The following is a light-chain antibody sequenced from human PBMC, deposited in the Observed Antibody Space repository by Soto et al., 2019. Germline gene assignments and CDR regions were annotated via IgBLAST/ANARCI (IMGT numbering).Light chain of an antibody. CDR1: QSVASN. CDR3: QQYHNWPPQYT. CDR2: GAS. V-gene: IGKV3-15*01. J-gene: IGKJ2*01. Sequence: EIVMTQSPASLSVSPGDGATLSCRASQSVASNVAWDQQKPGQGPRLLIHGASTRAVGVPARFSGSRSVTDFTLTISSLQSEDFAVYYCQQYHNWPPQYTFGQGTKLQI.